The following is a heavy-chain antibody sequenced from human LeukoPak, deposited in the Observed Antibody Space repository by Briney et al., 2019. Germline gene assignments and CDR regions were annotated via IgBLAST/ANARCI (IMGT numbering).Heavy chain of an antibody. CDR3: ARVKAAAGIISLLHNRFDP. CDR1: GYTFTSYD. D-gene: IGHD6-13*01. Sequence: ASVKVSCKASGYTFTSYDLYWVRQATGQGLEWMGWINPNSGGTNYAQKFQGRVTMTRDTSISTAYMELSRLRSDDTAVYYCARVKAAAGIISLLHNRFDPWGQGTLVTVSS. J-gene: IGHJ5*02. CDR2: INPNSGGT. V-gene: IGHV1-2*02.